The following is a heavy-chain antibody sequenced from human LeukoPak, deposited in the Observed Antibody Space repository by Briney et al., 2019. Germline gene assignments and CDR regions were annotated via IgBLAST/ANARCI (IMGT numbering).Heavy chain of an antibody. CDR2: ISNSGSTI. Sequence: GGSLRLSCAASGFTFSDYYMNWIRQAPGKGLEWVSYISNSGSTIYYADSVKGRFTISRDNSKNTLYLQMNSLRAEDTAVYYCAKPSGSGSGWGQGTLVTVSS. V-gene: IGHV3-11*01. J-gene: IGHJ4*02. D-gene: IGHD3-10*01. CDR3: AKPSGSGSG. CDR1: GFTFSDYY.